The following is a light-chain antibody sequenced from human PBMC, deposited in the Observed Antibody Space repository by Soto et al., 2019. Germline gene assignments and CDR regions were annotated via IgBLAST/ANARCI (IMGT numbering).Light chain of an antibody. CDR2: KAS. V-gene: IGKV1-5*03. J-gene: IGKJ2*01. CDR1: QSVTKW. Sequence: DFHMTLSPSTRSASVGDRVTITCRASQSVTKWLAWYQQKPGKAPNLLIYKASTLQSGVPSRFSGSGSGTEFTLTISSLQPDDFATYYCQQYSSFYTFGQGTKVDIK. CDR3: QQYSSFYT.